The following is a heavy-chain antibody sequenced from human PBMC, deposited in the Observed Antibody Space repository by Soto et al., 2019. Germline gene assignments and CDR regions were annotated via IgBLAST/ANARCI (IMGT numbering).Heavy chain of an antibody. D-gene: IGHD3-3*01. CDR3: AKGYDFWSGYSDNWFDP. Sequence: GGSLRLSCAASGFTFSSYGMHWVRQAPGKXLEWVAVISYDGSNKYYADSVKGRFTISRDNSKNTLYLQMNSLRAEDTAVYYCAKGYDFWSGYSDNWFDPWGQGTLVTVSS. CDR1: GFTFSSYG. CDR2: ISYDGSNK. V-gene: IGHV3-30*18. J-gene: IGHJ5*02.